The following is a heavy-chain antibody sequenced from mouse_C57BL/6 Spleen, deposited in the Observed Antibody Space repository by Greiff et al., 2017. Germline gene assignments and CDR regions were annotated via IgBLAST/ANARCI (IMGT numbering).Heavy chain of an antibody. CDR2: IYPGGGYT. J-gene: IGHJ2*01. D-gene: IGHD1-1*01. CDR1: GYTFTNYW. V-gene: IGHV1-63*01. Sequence: QVHVKQSGAELVRPGTSVKMSCKASGYTFTNYWIGWAKQRPGHGLEWIGGIYPGGGYTNYNEKFKGKATLTADKSSSTAYMQFSSLTSEDSAVYYCARGDGSRVFDDWGQGTTLTV. CDR3: ARGDGSRVFDD.